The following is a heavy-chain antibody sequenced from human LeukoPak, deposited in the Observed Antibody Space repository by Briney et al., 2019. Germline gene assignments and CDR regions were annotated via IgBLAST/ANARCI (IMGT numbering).Heavy chain of an antibody. CDR1: GYTFTNSW. J-gene: IGHJ4*02. Sequence: PGESLKISCQGSGYTFTNSWIGWVRQVPGKGLEWMGIVYPGDSDTKYSPSFQGQVTISADKSISTAYLQWSSLKASDTAMYYCAKSRDPLGFDYWGQGTLVTVSS. CDR3: AKSRDPLGFDY. V-gene: IGHV5-51*01. CDR2: VYPGDSDT.